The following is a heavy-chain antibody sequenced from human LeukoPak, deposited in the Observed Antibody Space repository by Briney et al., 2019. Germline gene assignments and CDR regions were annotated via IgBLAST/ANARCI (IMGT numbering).Heavy chain of an antibody. CDR1: RGSISSYY. J-gene: IGHJ3*02. CDR3: ARHEVVTSHAFDI. Sequence: SETLSLTCTVSRGSISSYYWSWIRQPPGKGLEWIGYIYYSGSTNYNPSLKSRVTISVDTSKNQFSLKLSSVTAADTAVYYCARHEVVTSHAFDIWGQGTMVTVSS. V-gene: IGHV4-59*08. D-gene: IGHD2-21*02. CDR2: IYYSGST.